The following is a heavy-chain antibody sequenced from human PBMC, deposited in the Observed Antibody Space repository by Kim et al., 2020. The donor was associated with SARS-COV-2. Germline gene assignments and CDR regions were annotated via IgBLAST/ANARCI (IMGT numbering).Heavy chain of an antibody. Sequence: GGSLRLSCAASGFTVSSNYMSWVRQAPGKGLEWVSVIYSGGSTNYADAAKGGLTISTDNSKNTPYLQMNSLRAEDTAVYHYARAGYSSGWSGDLFDYWGQGTLVTVSS. CDR2: IYSGGST. V-gene: IGHV3-66*01. J-gene: IGHJ4*02. CDR1: GFTVSSNY. CDR3: ARAGYSSGWSGDLFDY. D-gene: IGHD6-19*01.